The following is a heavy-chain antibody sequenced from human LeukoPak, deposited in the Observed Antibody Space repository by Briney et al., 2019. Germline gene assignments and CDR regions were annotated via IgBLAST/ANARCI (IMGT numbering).Heavy chain of an antibody. J-gene: IGHJ5*02. Sequence: SETLSLTCAVSGYSISSGYYWGWLRQPPGKGLEWIGSIYHSGSTYYNPSLKSRVTISVDTSKNQFSLKLSSVTAADTAVYYCATGYSSGWSARFDPWGQGTLVTVSS. CDR1: GYSISSGYY. D-gene: IGHD6-19*01. V-gene: IGHV4-38-2*01. CDR3: ATGYSSGWSARFDP. CDR2: IYHSGST.